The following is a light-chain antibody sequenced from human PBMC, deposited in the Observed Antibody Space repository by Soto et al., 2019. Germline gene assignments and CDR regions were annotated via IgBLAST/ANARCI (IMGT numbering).Light chain of an antibody. Sequence: EIVMTQYPATLSVSPGEKATLPCRASQSVSSNLAWYQQKPGQAPRLLIYGASTRATGIPARFSGSGSGTEFTLTISSLQSEDFAVYYCQQYNNWPGTFGQGTKVDIK. CDR2: GAS. J-gene: IGKJ1*01. V-gene: IGKV3-15*01. CDR3: QQYNNWPGT. CDR1: QSVSSN.